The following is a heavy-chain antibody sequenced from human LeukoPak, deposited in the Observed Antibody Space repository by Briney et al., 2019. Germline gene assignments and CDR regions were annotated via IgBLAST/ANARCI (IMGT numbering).Heavy chain of an antibody. CDR3: TTVETGWELPPL. Sequence: GGSLRLSCAASGFTFSNAWMSWVRQAPGKGLGWVGRIKSKTDGGTTDYAAPVKGRFTISRDDSKNTLYLQMNSLKTEDTAVYYCTTVETGWELPPLWGQGTLVTVSS. D-gene: IGHD1-26*01. CDR2: IKSKTDGGTT. J-gene: IGHJ4*02. V-gene: IGHV3-15*01. CDR1: GFTFSNAW.